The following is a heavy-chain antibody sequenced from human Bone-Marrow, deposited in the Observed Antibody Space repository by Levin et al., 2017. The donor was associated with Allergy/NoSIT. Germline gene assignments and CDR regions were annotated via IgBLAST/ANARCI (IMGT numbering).Heavy chain of an antibody. V-gene: IGHV4-39*01. CDR1: GGSITKGAYY. CDR2: VFFSGST. J-gene: IGHJ2*01. Sequence: GSLRLSCSVSGGSITKGAYYRAWIRQSPGKGLEWIGSVFFSGSTHYNPSLESRVTLSVDTSKDQFSLNLNSVTGADTAVYFCARHERWLEPRYWYFDLWGRGFLVTVSS. CDR3: ARHERWLEPRYWYFDL. D-gene: IGHD5-24*01.